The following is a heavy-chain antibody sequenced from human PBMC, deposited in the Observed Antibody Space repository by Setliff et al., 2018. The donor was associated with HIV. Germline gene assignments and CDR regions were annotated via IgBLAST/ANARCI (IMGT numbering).Heavy chain of an antibody. CDR2: INAGNGDT. D-gene: IGHD3-9*01. J-gene: IGHJ4*02. V-gene: IGHV1-3*01. CDR1: GYTFTNYA. Sequence: ASVKVSCKASGYTFTNYAIHWVRQAPGQRLEWMGWINAGNGDTKYSQKFQGRFTISRDDAKNSLYLQMDSLRAEDTAVYYCVRDRDWAFDYWGQGILVTVS. CDR3: VRDRDWAFDY.